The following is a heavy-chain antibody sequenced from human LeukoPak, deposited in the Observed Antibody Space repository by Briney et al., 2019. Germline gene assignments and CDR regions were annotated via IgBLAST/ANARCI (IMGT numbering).Heavy chain of an antibody. Sequence: PGGSLRLSCAASGFTFSSYGMHWVRQAPGKGLEWVSYISSSGSTIYYADSVRGRFTISRDNAKNSLYLQMNSLRAEDTAVYYCARSGGPGLIDYWGQGTLVTVSS. CDR3: ARSGGPGLIDY. V-gene: IGHV3-48*04. CDR2: ISSSGSTI. D-gene: IGHD4-23*01. CDR1: GFTFSSYG. J-gene: IGHJ4*02.